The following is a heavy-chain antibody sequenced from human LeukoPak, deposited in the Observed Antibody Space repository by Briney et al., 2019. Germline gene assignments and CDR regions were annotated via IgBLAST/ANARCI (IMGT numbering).Heavy chain of an antibody. Sequence: GGSLRLSCAASGFKFSSYTMYWVRQAPGKGLEWVSSISTSSNYIYYADSVKGRFTISRDNSKNTLYLQMNSLRAEDTAVYYCARGEDLTLENYYDSSGYYSPFDYWGQGTLVTVSS. CDR3: ARGEDLTLENYYDSSGYYSPFDY. CDR2: ISTSSNYI. D-gene: IGHD3-22*01. V-gene: IGHV3-21*01. J-gene: IGHJ4*02. CDR1: GFKFSSYT.